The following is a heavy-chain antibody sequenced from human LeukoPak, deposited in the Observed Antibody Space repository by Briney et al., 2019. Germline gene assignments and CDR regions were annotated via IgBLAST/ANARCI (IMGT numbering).Heavy chain of an antibody. J-gene: IGHJ4*02. CDR2: ISDRGTHT. V-gene: IGHV3-23*01. D-gene: IGHD3-16*01. Sequence: GESLRLSCAASGFTFSIYGMSWVRQAPGKGLEWVSSISDRGTHTYYTDSVKGRFTSSRDNSKNTLFLVMNSLRGEDTAVYYCARGASYDAPDYWGQGTLVTVSS. CDR3: ARGASYDAPDY. CDR1: GFTFSIYG.